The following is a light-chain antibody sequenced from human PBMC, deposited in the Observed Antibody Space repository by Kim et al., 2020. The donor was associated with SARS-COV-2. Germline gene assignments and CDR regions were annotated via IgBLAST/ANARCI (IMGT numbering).Light chain of an antibody. J-gene: IGKJ1*01. Sequence: GDRVTITCRASQNINSWLAWYQQKPGKAPKLLMYEASSLENGVPSRFTGSGSGAKFTLTISSLQPDDCATYYCQQYSTYPWTFGLGTKVDIK. CDR1: QNINSW. CDR2: EAS. CDR3: QQYSTYPWT. V-gene: IGKV1-5*03.